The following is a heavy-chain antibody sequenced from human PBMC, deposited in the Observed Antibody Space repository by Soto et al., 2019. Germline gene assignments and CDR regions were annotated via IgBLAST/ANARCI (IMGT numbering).Heavy chain of an antibody. J-gene: IGHJ6*02. CDR1: GYSFTSYW. V-gene: IGHV5-51*01. CDR3: ARQASAGGVVIPSVV. D-gene: IGHD3-22*01. Sequence: GESLKISCKGSGYSFTSYWIGWVRQMPGKGLEWMGIIYPGDSDTRYSPSFQGQVTISADKSISTAYLQWGSLKASDTAMYYCARQASAGGVVIPSVVWGQGTTVTVSS. CDR2: IYPGDSDT.